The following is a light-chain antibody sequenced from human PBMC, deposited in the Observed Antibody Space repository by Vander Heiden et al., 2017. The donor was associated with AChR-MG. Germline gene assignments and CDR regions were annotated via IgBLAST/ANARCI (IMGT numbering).Light chain of an antibody. J-gene: IGKJ5*01. CDR1: QNINNY. CDR2: AAS. V-gene: IGKV1-39*01. Sequence: DIQMTQSPSSLSASVGDRVTITCRASQNINNYLNWYQQKPGKAPKLLIYAASSLQSGVPSRFSGSGSETDFTLSISSLQPEDFATYYCLQSRSTPITFGRGTRLEIK. CDR3: LQSRSTPIT.